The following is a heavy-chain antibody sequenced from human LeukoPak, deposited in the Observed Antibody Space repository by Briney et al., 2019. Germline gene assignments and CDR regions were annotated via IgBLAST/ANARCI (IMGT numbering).Heavy chain of an antibody. D-gene: IGHD2-2*01. V-gene: IGHV4-34*01. J-gene: IGHJ4*02. Sequence: SETLSLTCAVYGWSFSGYYWSWIRQPPGKGLEWIGEINHSGSTNYNPSLKSRVIISVDTSKNQFSLKLSSVTAADTAVYYCARVGCSSTSCYLHYWGQGTLVAVPS. CDR2: INHSGST. CDR3: ARVGCSSTSCYLHY. CDR1: GWSFSGYY.